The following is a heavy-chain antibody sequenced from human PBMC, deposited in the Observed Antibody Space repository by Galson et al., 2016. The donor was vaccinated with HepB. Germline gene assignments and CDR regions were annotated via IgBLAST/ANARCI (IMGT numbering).Heavy chain of an antibody. D-gene: IGHD5-18*01. CDR2: TYYRSLWDS. J-gene: IGHJ6*02. CDR3: ARAIHLGRGMDV. Sequence: CAISGDSVSNNAAAWIWIRQSPSRGLEWLGRTYYRSLWDSDYAVSVKSRITIYSDTSKNLFSLQLNSVTPEDTAVYYCARAIHLGRGMDVWGHGTTVTVSS. CDR1: GDSVSNNAAA. V-gene: IGHV6-1*01.